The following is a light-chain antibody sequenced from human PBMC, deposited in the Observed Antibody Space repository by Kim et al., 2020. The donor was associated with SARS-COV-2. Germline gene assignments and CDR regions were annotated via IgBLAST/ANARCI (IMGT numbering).Light chain of an antibody. Sequence: GQKVTISCSGSNSNIGSSFESWNQQCPESAPRLLIHDNNERPSGIPDRFSGSKSGTAATLAITGLQTGDEGHYYCGTWDTRLSAGVFGGGTQLTVL. CDR1: NSNIGSSF. J-gene: IGLJ3*02. V-gene: IGLV1-51*01. CDR2: DNN. CDR3: GTWDTRLSAGV.